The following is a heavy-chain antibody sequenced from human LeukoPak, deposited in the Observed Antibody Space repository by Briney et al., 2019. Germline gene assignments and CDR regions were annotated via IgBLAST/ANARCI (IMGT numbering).Heavy chain of an antibody. D-gene: IGHD1-26*01. CDR3: AKDDGGSYYIYYYYMDV. CDR1: GFTFSDYY. J-gene: IGHJ6*03. CDR2: ISGGGSTI. V-gene: IGHV3-11*04. Sequence: GGSLRLSCAASGFTFSDYYMSWIRQAPGKGLGWVSYISGGGSTIYYADSVKGRFTISRDNAKDSLYLQMNSLRAEDTAVYYCAKDDGGSYYIYYYYMDVWGKGTTVTISS.